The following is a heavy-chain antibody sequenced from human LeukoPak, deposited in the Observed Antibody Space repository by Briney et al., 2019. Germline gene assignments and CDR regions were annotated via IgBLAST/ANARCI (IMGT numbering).Heavy chain of an antibody. D-gene: IGHD6-19*01. CDR1: GGSISRTDNY. V-gene: IGHV4/OR15-8*01. CDR3: ARFSSGWYRGFDY. Sequence: PSETLSLTSSVSGGSISRTDNYWTWVLQPPGKGLEWIGEIYHSGSTNYNPSLKSRVTISVDKSKNQFSLKLSSVTAADTAVYFCARFSSGWYRGFDYWGQGTLVTVSS. J-gene: IGHJ4*02. CDR2: IYHSGST.